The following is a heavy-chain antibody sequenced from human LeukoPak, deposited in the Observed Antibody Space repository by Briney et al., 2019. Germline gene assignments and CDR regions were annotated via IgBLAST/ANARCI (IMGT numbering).Heavy chain of an antibody. D-gene: IGHD5-18*01. CDR2: ISAYNGNR. Sequence: ASVKVSCKASGYTFTSYGISWVRRAPGQGLEWMGRISAYNGNRNYAQKYQGRLTMTTDTSTSTAYMELRSLRSDDTAVYYCARPAYSYGTYYYYMDVWGKGTTVTVSS. CDR3: ARPAYSYGTYYYYMDV. V-gene: IGHV1-18*01. CDR1: GYTFTSYG. J-gene: IGHJ6*03.